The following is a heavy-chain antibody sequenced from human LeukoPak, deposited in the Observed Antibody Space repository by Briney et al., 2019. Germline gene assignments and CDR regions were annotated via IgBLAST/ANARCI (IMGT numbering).Heavy chain of an antibody. CDR2: IYHSGST. J-gene: IGHJ4*02. CDR3: ARDDYYDSSGVDY. V-gene: IGHV4-38-2*02. Sequence: SETLSLTCAVSGYSISSGYYWGWIRQPPGKGLEWIGSIYHSGSTYYNPSLKSRVTISVDTSKNQFSLKLSSVTAADTAVYYCARDDYYDSSGVDYWGQGTLVTVSS. D-gene: IGHD3-22*01. CDR1: GYSISSGYY.